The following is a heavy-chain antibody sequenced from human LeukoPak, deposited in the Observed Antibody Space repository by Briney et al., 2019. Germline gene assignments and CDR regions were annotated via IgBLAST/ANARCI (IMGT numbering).Heavy chain of an antibody. Sequence: PSETLSLTCTVSGGSISSYYWSWIRQPPGKGLEWMGNIYYSGSTNYNPSLKSRVTISVDTSKNQFSLKLSSVTAADTAVYYCARAPYCSGGSCYRIYYYYMDVWGKGTTVTVSS. CDR3: ARAPYCSGGSCYRIYYYYMDV. D-gene: IGHD2-15*01. V-gene: IGHV4-59*01. CDR1: GGSISSYY. CDR2: IYYSGST. J-gene: IGHJ6*03.